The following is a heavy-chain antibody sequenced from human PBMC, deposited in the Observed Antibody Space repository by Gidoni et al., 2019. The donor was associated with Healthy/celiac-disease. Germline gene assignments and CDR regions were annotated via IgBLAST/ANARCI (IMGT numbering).Heavy chain of an antibody. D-gene: IGHD2-15*01. Sequence: EVQLVESGGGLVQPGRSLRLSCAASGFTFDDYAMPWVRQAPGKGLERGSGISWNSGSIGYADSVKGRFTISRDNAKNSLYLQMNSLRAEDTALYYCAKDTKHCSGGSCHSRFGDFQHWGQGTLVTVSS. V-gene: IGHV3-9*01. CDR3: AKDTKHCSGGSCHSRFGDFQH. CDR2: ISWNSGSI. CDR1: GFTFDDYA. J-gene: IGHJ1*01.